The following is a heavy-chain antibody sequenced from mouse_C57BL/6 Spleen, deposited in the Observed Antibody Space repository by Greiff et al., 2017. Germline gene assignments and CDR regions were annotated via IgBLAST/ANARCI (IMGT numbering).Heavy chain of an antibody. CDR2: IHPNSGST. CDR3: AKPLYYYGSSSFAY. Sequence: QVQLQQPGAELVKPGASVKLSCKASGYTFTSYWMHWVKQRPGQGLEWIGMIHPNSGSTNYNEKFKSKATLTVDKSSSTAYMHLSSLTSEDSAVYYCAKPLYYYGSSSFAYWGQGTLVTVSA. CDR1: GYTFTSYW. D-gene: IGHD1-1*01. V-gene: IGHV1-64*01. J-gene: IGHJ3*01.